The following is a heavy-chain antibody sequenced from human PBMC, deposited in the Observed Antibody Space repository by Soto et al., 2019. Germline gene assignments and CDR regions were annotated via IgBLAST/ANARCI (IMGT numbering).Heavy chain of an antibody. D-gene: IGHD2-2*01. CDR3: ARTRCSSTRCYVGSWDY. Sequence: QVQLVQSGAEVKKPGASVKVSCKASGYTFTGYYMHWVRQAPGQGLEWMGWIDPNSGGTNYAQKFQGWVTMTRDTAISTGYMGLSRLRADDTAVYYCARTRCSSTRCYVGSWDYWGQGTLVTVSS. CDR1: GYTFTGYY. J-gene: IGHJ4*02. CDR2: IDPNSGGT. V-gene: IGHV1-2*04.